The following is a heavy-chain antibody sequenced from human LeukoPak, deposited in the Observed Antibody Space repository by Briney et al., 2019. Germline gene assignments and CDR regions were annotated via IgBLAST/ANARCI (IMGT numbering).Heavy chain of an antibody. J-gene: IGHJ4*02. V-gene: IGHV3-66*01. CDR2: IYSGGST. CDR1: GFTVSSNY. CDR3: ARGEYGDYGDY. D-gene: IGHD4-17*01. Sequence: GGSLRLSCAASGFTVSSNYMSWVRQAPGKGLEWVSVIYSGGSTYCAASVKGRFTISRDNSKNTLYLQMNSLRAEDTAVYYCARGEYGDYGDYWGQGTLVTVSS.